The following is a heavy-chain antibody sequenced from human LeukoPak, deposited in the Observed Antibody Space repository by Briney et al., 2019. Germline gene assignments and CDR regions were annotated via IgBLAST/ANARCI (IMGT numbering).Heavy chain of an antibody. Sequence: GGSLRLSCTASGFTFGDYAMSWVRQAPGKGLEWVGFIRSKAYGGTTEYAASVKGRFTISRDDSKSIAYLQMNSLKTEDTAVYYCTRTRVSGWYYYYMDVWGKGTTVTISS. CDR3: TRTRVSGWYYYYMDV. CDR2: IRSKAYGGTT. V-gene: IGHV3-49*04. D-gene: IGHD6-19*01. J-gene: IGHJ6*03. CDR1: GFTFGDYA.